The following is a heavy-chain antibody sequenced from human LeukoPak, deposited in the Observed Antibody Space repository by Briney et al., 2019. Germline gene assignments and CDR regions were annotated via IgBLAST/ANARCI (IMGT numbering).Heavy chain of an antibody. V-gene: IGHV4-39*07. CDR3: AGYYGSGSGYDY. CDR1: GGSISSSSYY. J-gene: IGHJ4*02. Sequence: SETLSLTCTVSGGSISSSSYYWGWIRQPPGKGLEWIGSIYYSGSTYYNPSLKSRVTISVDTSKNQFSLKLSSVTAADTAVYYCAGYYGSGSGYDYWGQGTLVTVSS. D-gene: IGHD3-10*01. CDR2: IYYSGST.